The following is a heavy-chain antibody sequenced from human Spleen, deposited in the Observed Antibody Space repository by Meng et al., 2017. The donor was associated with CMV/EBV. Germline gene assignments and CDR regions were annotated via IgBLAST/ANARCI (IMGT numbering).Heavy chain of an antibody. V-gene: IGHV3-23*01. CDR3: AKAYSSSWYRENYDY. CDR1: GFTFSNFA. J-gene: IGHJ4*02. CDR2: ITASGGST. Sequence: GSLRLSCAASGFTFSNFAMSWVRLPPGKGLEWVSPITASGGSTYYADSVKGRFTVSRDNSKNTLYLQMNSLRAEDTAIYYCAKAYSSSWYRENYDYWGQGTLVTVSS. D-gene: IGHD6-13*01.